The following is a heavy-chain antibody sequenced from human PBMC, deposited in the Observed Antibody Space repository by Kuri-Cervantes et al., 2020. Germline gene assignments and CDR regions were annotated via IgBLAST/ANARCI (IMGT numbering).Heavy chain of an antibody. V-gene: IGHV4-39*07. Sequence: SETLSLTCTVSGGSISSSSYYWGWIRQPPGKGLEWIGSIYYSGSTYYNPSLKSRVTISVDTSKNQFSLKLSSVTAADTAVYYCARLVRRSHYYDSSGYYAFDIWGQGTMVTVSS. J-gene: IGHJ3*02. CDR1: GGSISSSSYY. D-gene: IGHD3-22*01. CDR2: IYYSGST. CDR3: ARLVRRSHYYDSSGYYAFDI.